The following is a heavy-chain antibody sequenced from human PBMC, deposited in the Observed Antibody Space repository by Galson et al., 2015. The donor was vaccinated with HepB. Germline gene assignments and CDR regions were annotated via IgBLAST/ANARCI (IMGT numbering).Heavy chain of an antibody. Sequence: SLRLSCATSGFRFTKYSMSWVRQAPGKGLQWVSAITGGGERTYYADSVKGRFTVSRDPSRSILYLQMNSLRVDDTAVYYCAKGGPGRIGMMIYRSLGFDPWGQGTLVIVSS. CDR2: ITGGGERT. V-gene: IGHV3-23*01. J-gene: IGHJ5*02. D-gene: IGHD3-16*01. CDR3: AKGGPGRIGMMIYRSLGFDP. CDR1: GFRFTKYS.